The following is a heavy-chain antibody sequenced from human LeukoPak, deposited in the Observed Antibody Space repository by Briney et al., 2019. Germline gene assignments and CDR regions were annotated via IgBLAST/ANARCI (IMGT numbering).Heavy chain of an antibody. V-gene: IGHV4-59*01. Sequence: PSETLSLTCAVSGGSITMYYWTWIRQPPGKGLEWIGYVDHTGSTKFNPSLNGRVSIPRDTSKNLFSLRLRSVTAADTAVYFCARGRVSSSTWYSTYYYYFYMDVWGKGTTVTVSS. CDR1: GGSITMYY. D-gene: IGHD4-11*01. CDR3: ARGRVSSSTWYSTYYYYFYMDV. J-gene: IGHJ6*03. CDR2: VDHTGST.